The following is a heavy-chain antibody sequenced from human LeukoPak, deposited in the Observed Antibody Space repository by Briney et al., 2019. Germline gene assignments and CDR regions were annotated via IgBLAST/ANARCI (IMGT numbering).Heavy chain of an antibody. Sequence: GGSLRLSCAASGFTFSSYEMNWVRQAPGKGLEWVSYISSSGSTIYYADSVKGRFTISRDNAKNSLYLQMNSLRAEDTAVYYCARNLPHSGSYYTRPDYWGQGTLVTVSS. CDR3: ARNLPHSGSYYTRPDY. D-gene: IGHD3-10*01. CDR2: ISSSGSTI. CDR1: GFTFSSYE. J-gene: IGHJ4*02. V-gene: IGHV3-48*03.